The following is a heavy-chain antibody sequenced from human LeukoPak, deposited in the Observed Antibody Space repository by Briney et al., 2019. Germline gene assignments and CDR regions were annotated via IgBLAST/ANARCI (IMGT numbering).Heavy chain of an antibody. D-gene: IGHD2-2*01. CDR1: GYTFTSYG. CDR3: ARDASLRVGSASDIVVVPATASGMDV. CDR2: ISAYNGNT. Sequence: ASVKVSCKASGYTFTSYGISWVRQAPGQGLEWMGWISAYNGNTNYAQQLQGRVTMTTDTSTSTAYMELRSLRSDDTAVYYCARDASLRVGSASDIVVVPATASGMDVWGKGTTVTVSS. V-gene: IGHV1-18*04. J-gene: IGHJ6*04.